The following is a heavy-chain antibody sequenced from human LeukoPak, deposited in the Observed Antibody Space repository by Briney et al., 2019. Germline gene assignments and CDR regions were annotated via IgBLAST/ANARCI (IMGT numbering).Heavy chain of an antibody. V-gene: IGHV4-38-2*02. CDR1: GYSISSGYY. J-gene: IGHJ5*02. D-gene: IGHD3-22*01. Sequence: PSETLSLTCTVSGYSISSGYYWGWIRQPPGKGLEWIGSIYHSGSTYYNPSLKSRATISVDTSKNQFSLKLSSVTAADTAVYYCARGVTMIGRLRFDPWGQGTLVTVSS. CDR3: ARGVTMIGRLRFDP. CDR2: IYHSGST.